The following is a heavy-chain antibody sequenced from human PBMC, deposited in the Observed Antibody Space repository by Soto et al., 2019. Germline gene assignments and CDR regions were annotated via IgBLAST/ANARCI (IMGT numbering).Heavy chain of an antibody. J-gene: IGHJ5*02. D-gene: IGHD3-10*01. CDR1: GGSISSGGYY. V-gene: IGHV4-31*03. Sequence: QVQLQESGPGLVKPSQTLSLTCTVSGGSISSGGYYWSWIRQHPGKGLEWIGYIYYSGSTYYNPSLKSRVTISVDTSKNQFSLKLSSVTAADTAVYYGARTTMVRGVGPGYNWFDPWGQGTLVTVSS. CDR3: ARTTMVRGVGPGYNWFDP. CDR2: IYYSGST.